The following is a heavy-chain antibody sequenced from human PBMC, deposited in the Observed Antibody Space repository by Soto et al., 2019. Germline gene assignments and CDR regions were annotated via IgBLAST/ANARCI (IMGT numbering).Heavy chain of an antibody. D-gene: IGHD1-7*01. CDR3: ARPLNWNYIDY. V-gene: IGHV1-18*01. J-gene: IGHJ4*02. CDR2: ISAYNGNT. Sequence: ASVKVSCKASGYTFTSYGISWVRQAPGQGLEWMGWISAYNGNTNYAQKLQGRVTMTTDTSTSTACMELRSLRSDDTAVYYCARPLNWNYIDYWGQGTLVTVSS. CDR1: GYTFTSYG.